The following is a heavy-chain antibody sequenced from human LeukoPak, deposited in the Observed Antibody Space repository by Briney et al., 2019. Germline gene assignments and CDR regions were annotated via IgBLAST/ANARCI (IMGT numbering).Heavy chain of an antibody. J-gene: IGHJ4*02. CDR3: AKAPGGYSYGYGGIDY. D-gene: IGHD5-18*01. CDR2: IRYDGSNK. CDR1: GFTFSSYG. V-gene: IGHV3-30*02. Sequence: GGSLRLSCAASGFTFSSYGMHWVRQAPGKGLEWVAFIRYDGSNKYYADYVKGRFTISRDNCKNTLYLQMNSLRAEDTAVYYCAKAPGGYSYGYGGIDYWGQGTLVTVSS.